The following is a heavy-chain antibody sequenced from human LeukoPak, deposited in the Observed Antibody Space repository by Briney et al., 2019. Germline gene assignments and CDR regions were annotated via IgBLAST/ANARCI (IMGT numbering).Heavy chain of an antibody. Sequence: PSETLSLTCTVSGDSIKSYYWSWIRQPPGKGLEWIGCIYNSGSTNYNPSLKSRVTLSLDTSKNQLSLKLSSVTAADTAMYYCARVRAFTTPPNLTLDYWGQGTLVTVSS. CDR2: IYNSGST. J-gene: IGHJ4*02. CDR1: GDSIKSYY. CDR3: ARVRAFTTPPNLTLDY. D-gene: IGHD3-9*01. V-gene: IGHV4-59*01.